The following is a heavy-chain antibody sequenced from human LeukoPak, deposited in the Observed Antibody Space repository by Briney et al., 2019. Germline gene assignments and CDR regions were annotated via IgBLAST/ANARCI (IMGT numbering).Heavy chain of an antibody. CDR2: ISQDGSNK. Sequence: GGSLRLSCAASGFTFRSYSMDWVRQAPGRGLESVAVISQDGSNKYYAGSVKGRFTISRDNSENTLYLQMNSLRADDTALYYCARDGEHGYNDIDFWGQGTLVTVSS. D-gene: IGHD5-24*01. CDR1: GFTFRSYS. CDR3: ARDGEHGYNDIDF. J-gene: IGHJ4*02. V-gene: IGHV3-30-3*01.